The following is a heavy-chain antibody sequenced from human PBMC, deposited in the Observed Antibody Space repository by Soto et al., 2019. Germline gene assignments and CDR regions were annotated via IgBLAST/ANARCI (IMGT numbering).Heavy chain of an antibody. V-gene: IGHV4-61*01. J-gene: IGHJ5*02. CDR3: AKQPRGYRWFDP. Sequence: SETLSLTCTVSGGSVSSGSYYWSWIRQPPGKGLEWIGYIYYSGSTNYNPSLKSRVTISVDTSKNQFSLKLSSVTAADTAVYYCAKQPRGYRWFDPWGQGTLVTVYS. D-gene: IGHD3-10*01. CDR2: IYYSGST. CDR1: GGSVSSGSYY.